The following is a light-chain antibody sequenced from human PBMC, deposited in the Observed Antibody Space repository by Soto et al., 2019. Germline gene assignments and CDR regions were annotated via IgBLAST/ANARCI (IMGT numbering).Light chain of an antibody. J-gene: IGKJ2*01. CDR2: GAS. Sequence: IVLTQSPDTLSLSPGERVTLSCRASHSVTSSHVAWYRQKPGQTPTLLIYGASSRAAGVADRFSGDGSGKDFTLTISRLEPEDFAVYLCQQYGNSPLTFGRGTKLEMK. V-gene: IGKV3-20*01. CDR3: QQYGNSPLT. CDR1: HSVTSSH.